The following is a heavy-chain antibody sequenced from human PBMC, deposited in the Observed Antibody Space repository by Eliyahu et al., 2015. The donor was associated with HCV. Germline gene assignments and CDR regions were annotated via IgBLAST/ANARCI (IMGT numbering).Heavy chain of an antibody. V-gene: IGHV3-23*04. CDR3: VRGAPRGSRDGMDV. Sequence: EVQLVESGGGLVQPGGSLKLSCVXSGXXFXSYGMXWVRQAPGKGLEWVSVISSLSDSIYYVDSVRGRFTISRDDSKNTLYLQMNSLGAEDTAEYYCVRGAPRGSRDGMDVWGQGTTVSVSS. D-gene: IGHD1-26*01. CDR2: ISSLSDSI. J-gene: IGHJ6*02. CDR1: GXXFXSYG.